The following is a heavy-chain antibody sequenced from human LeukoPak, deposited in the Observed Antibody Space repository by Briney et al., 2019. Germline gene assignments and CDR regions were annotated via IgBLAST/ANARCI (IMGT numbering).Heavy chain of an antibody. J-gene: IGHJ4*02. CDR1: GFTFSSFW. CDR2: INQDESEK. Sequence: GGSLRLSCATSGFTFSSFWMSWVRQAPGKGLEWVANINQDESEKYYVDSVKGRFTISRDNAKNSLYLQMNSLRAEDTAVYYCAKDYGPLSSYWGQGILVTVSS. CDR3: AKDYGPLSSY. V-gene: IGHV3-7*03. D-gene: IGHD4-17*01.